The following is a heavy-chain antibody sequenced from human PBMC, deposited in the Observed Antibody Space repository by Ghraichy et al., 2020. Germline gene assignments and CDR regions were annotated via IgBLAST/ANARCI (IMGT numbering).Heavy chain of an antibody. V-gene: IGHV3-64*02. D-gene: IGHD6-13*01. CDR1: GFTFSNYA. CDR3: ARDGGSSSRYSADY. Sequence: GESLNISCAASGFTFSNYAMDWVRQAPGKGLEYVSAISSNGGSTSYADSVKGRFTISRDNSKNTLYLQMGSLRADDTAVYYCARDGGSSSRYSADYWGQGTLVTVSS. J-gene: IGHJ4*02. CDR2: ISSNGGST.